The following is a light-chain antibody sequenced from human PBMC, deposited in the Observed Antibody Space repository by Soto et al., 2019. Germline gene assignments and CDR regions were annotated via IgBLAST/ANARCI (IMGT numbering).Light chain of an antibody. Sequence: EIVMTQSPDTLSLSPGERATPSGMASQSVSAGYFAWYQQKPGQAPRLLIYGASTRATGIPARFSGSGSGTEFTLTISSLQSEDFAVYYCQQYNNWPPGTFGQGTKVDIK. J-gene: IGKJ1*01. V-gene: IGKV3-15*01. CDR3: QQYNNWPPGT. CDR2: GAS. CDR1: QSVSAGY.